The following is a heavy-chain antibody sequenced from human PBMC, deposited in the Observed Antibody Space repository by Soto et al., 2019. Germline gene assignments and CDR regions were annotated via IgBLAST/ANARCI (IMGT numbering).Heavy chain of an antibody. J-gene: IGHJ4*02. CDR2: ISGTGGT. CDR1: GFTFSSYV. Sequence: EVQLWESGGGLVQPGGSLRLSCAVSGFTFSSYVMSWVRQAPGKGLEWVSAISGTGGTYYADSVKGRFTISRDNSQNALYLQMNNLRDEDTAVYYCAKDRRGAYCRGVICYSPDYWGQGTLVIVSS. V-gene: IGHV3-23*01. D-gene: IGHD2-15*01. CDR3: AKDRRGAYCRGVICYSPDY.